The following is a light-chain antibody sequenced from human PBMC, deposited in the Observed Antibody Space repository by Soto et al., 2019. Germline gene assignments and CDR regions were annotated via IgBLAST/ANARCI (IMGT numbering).Light chain of an antibody. J-gene: IGLJ3*02. CDR2: NNN. Sequence: QSVLTQPPSVSVAPGLRVTISCTGSSSNIGAASDVHWYQQIPGKAPKLLIYNNNKRPSGVPDRFSGSKSGTSASLAITGLGAEDEADYYCLSYYDCLSGSGVFGGGTQLTVL. V-gene: IGLV1-40*01. CDR3: LSYYDCLSGSGV. CDR1: SSNIGAASD.